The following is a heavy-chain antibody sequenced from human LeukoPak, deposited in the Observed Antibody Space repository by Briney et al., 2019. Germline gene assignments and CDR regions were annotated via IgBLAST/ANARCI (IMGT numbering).Heavy chain of an antibody. CDR3: ARVGVEQWLVLGN. V-gene: IGHV4-4*07. CDR1: GGSISNYF. Sequence: SETLSLTCTVSGGSISNYFRSWVRQPAGKGLEWIGRIYSTGSTDYNPSLKSRVTMSVDTSKNQFSPKVSSVTAADTAVYYCARVGVEQWLVLGNWGQGTLVTVSS. J-gene: IGHJ4*02. CDR2: IYSTGST. D-gene: IGHD6-19*01.